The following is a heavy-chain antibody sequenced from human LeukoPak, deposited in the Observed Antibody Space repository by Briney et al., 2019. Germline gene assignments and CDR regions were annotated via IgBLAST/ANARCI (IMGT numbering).Heavy chain of an antibody. CDR2: IPGDGITS. CDR1: GFMFSHYA. V-gene: IGHV3-64D*06. Sequence: PGGSLRHSCSASGFMFSHYAMHAVRQAPAEELKYVSAIPGDGITSYYADSGKGRFTIFRDNSKNTLYLQMSSLRAEDTALYYCVRVKYSGSDSPFDHWGQGTLVTVSS. J-gene: IGHJ4*02. D-gene: IGHD5-12*01. CDR3: VRVKYSGSDSPFDH.